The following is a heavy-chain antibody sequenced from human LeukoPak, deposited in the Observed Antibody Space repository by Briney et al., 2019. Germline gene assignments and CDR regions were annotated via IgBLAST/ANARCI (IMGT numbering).Heavy chain of an antibody. D-gene: IGHD2-21*02. CDR2: INHSGST. CDR1: GGSFSGYY. J-gene: IGHJ4*02. CDR3: AREGPYCGGDCRALDY. Sequence: PSETLSLTCAVYGGSFSGYYWSWIPQPPGKGLEWIGEINHSGSTNYNPSLKSRVTISVDTSKNQFSLKLSSVTAADTAVYYCAREGPYCGGDCRALDYWGQGTLVTVSS. V-gene: IGHV4-34*01.